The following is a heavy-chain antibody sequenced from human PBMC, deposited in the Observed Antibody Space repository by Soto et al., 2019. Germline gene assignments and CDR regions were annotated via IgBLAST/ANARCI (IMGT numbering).Heavy chain of an antibody. Sequence: GGSLRLSCVASGLTFGSRAMSWVRQSPGEGLEWVSTITDTGGDAKYADSVRGRFAISRDNSKNTLYLQMSALRAEDSAIYFCAKGIGATQRSWFDPWGQGTLVTVS. V-gene: IGHV3-23*01. CDR1: GLTFGSRA. CDR3: AKGIGATQRSWFDP. CDR2: ITDTGGDA. D-gene: IGHD1-26*01. J-gene: IGHJ5*02.